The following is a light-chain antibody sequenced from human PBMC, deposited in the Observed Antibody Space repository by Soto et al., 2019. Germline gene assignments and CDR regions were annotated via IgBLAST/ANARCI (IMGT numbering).Light chain of an antibody. Sequence: SYELTQPPSVSVSPGQTASITCSGDKLGDKYACWYQQKPGQSPVLVIYQDSKRPSGIPERFSGSNSGNTATLTISGTQAMDEADYYCPAWDSSTYVVFGGGTKLTV. CDR1: KLGDKY. CDR2: QDS. J-gene: IGLJ2*01. CDR3: PAWDSSTYVV. V-gene: IGLV3-1*01.